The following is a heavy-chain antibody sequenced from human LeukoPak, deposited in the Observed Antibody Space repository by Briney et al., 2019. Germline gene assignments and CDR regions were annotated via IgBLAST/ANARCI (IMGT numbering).Heavy chain of an antibody. J-gene: IGHJ3*01. V-gene: IGHV4-61*01. CDR1: GGSISGSISSYY. Sequence: SETLSLTCTVSGGSISGSISSYYWNWIRQPPGKGLEWIGSIYYSGSTNCNPSLKSPVTISVDTSKNQFSLKLSSVTAADTAVYYCARDLPFVWGQGTMVTVSS. CDR2: IYYSGST. D-gene: IGHD5/OR15-5a*01. CDR3: ARDLPFV.